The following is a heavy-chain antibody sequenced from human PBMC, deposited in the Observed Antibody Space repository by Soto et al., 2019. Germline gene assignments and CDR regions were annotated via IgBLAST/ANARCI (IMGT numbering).Heavy chain of an antibody. V-gene: IGHV1-18*01. J-gene: IGHJ3*02. CDR3: ARMWADFGKRAVQI. Sequence: QVQLVQSGAEVKKPGASVKVSCKASGYTFTSYGISWVRQAPGQGLEWMGWISAYNGNTNYAQKLQGRATMTTDTYTYKAYMEVGRLSACDTAVCYCARMWADFGKRAVQIWGQGTMGTVSS. CDR1: GYTFTSYG. D-gene: IGHD3-3*01. CDR2: ISAYNGNT.